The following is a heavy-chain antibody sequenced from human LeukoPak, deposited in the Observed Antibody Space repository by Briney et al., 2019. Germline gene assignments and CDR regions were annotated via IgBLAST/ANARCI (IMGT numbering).Heavy chain of an antibody. CDR1: GGSISSYY. V-gene: IGHV4-59*08. Sequence: SETLSLTCTVSGGSISSYYWSWIRQPPGKGLEWIGYIYYSGSTNYNPSLKSRVTISVDTSKNQFSLKLSSVTAADTAVYYCARHVGARGQLLYYYYYGMDVWGQGTTVTVSS. CDR3: ARHVGARGQLLYYYYYGMDV. CDR2: IYYSGST. D-gene: IGHD2-2*02. J-gene: IGHJ6*02.